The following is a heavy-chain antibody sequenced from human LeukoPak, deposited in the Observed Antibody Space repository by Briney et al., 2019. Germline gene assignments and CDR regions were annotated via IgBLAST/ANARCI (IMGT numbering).Heavy chain of an antibody. Sequence: PSETLSLTCTVSGGSISSYYWSWTRQPPGKGLEWIGYIYYSGSTNYNPSLKSRVTISVDTSKNQFSLKLSSVTAADTAVYYCARASPQLLDAFDIWGQGTMVTVSS. J-gene: IGHJ3*02. V-gene: IGHV4-59*01. CDR1: GGSISSYY. CDR3: ARASPQLLDAFDI. D-gene: IGHD2-2*01. CDR2: IYYSGST.